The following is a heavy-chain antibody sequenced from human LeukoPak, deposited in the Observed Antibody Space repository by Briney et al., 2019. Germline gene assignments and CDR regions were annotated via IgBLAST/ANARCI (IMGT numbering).Heavy chain of an antibody. J-gene: IGHJ4*02. CDR2: INHSGST. D-gene: IGHD6-13*01. CDR3: ASFIAAAGSEFDS. Sequence: SETLSLTCAVYGGSFSGYYWSWIRQPPGKGLEWIGEINHSGSTNYNPSLKSRVTISVDTSKNQFSLNLSSVTAADTAVYYCASFIAAAGSEFDSWGQGTLVTVSS. CDR1: GGSFSGYY. V-gene: IGHV4-34*01.